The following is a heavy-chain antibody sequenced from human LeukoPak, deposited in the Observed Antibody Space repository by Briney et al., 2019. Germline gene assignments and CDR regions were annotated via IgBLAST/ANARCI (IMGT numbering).Heavy chain of an antibody. D-gene: IGHD1-26*01. CDR2: INPNSGGT. CDR1: GYTFTGYY. V-gene: IGHV1-2*02. Sequence: GASVKVSCKASGYTFTGYYMHWVRQAPGQGLEWMGWINPNSGGTNYAQKFQGRVTMTRDTSITTAYMELSRLRSDDTAVYYCARDPTQLVVGATTIDYWGQGTLVTVSS. J-gene: IGHJ4*02. CDR3: ARDPTQLVVGATTIDY.